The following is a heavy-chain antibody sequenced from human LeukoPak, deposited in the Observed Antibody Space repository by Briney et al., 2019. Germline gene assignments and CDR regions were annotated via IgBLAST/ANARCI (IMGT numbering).Heavy chain of an antibody. CDR2: IYYSGST. V-gene: IGHV4-59*08. CDR3: ARLDPRGGYYGLDF. J-gene: IGHJ4*02. D-gene: IGHD3-22*01. CDR1: GGSLSSYF. Sequence: SETLSLTCTVSGGSLSSYFWSWIRQSPGKGLECIGYIYYSGSTNYNPSLKSRVTISVDTSKNQFSLKLRSVTAADTAVYYCARLDPRGGYYGLDFWGQGTLVTVSS.